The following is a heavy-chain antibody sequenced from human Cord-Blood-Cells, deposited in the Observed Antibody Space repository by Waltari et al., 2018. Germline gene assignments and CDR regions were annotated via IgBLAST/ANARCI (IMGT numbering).Heavy chain of an antibody. J-gene: IGHJ3*02. D-gene: IGHD3-16*01. CDR1: GFNFSSCG. CDR3: AKAHAGGGDAFDI. Sequence: QVQLVESGGGVVQPGRSLRLSCAASGFNFSSCGMTWVRQAPGKGLEWVAVISYDGSNKYYADSVKGRFTISRDNSKNTLYLQMNSLRAEDTAVYYCAKAHAGGGDAFDIWGQGTMVTVSS. CDR2: ISYDGSNK. V-gene: IGHV3-30*18.